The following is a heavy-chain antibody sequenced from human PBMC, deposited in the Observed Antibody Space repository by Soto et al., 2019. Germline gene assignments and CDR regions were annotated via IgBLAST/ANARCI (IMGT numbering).Heavy chain of an antibody. V-gene: IGHV3-48*02. J-gene: IGHJ4*02. CDR2: ITSGSDAM. CDR3: ARDNHYAGSAYYHAYDY. D-gene: IGHD3-22*01. CDR1: GFTFSIYS. Sequence: EVQLVESGGGLVQPGGSLRLSCSASGFTFSIYSMNWVRQAPGKGLEWVSYITSGSDAMHYADSVQGRFIISRDNAKNSLYLQMSSLRDEDTAIYYCARDNHYAGSAYYHAYDYWGQGALVTVSS.